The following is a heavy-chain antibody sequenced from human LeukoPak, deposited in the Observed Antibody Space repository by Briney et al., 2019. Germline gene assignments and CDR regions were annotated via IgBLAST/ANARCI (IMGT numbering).Heavy chain of an antibody. D-gene: IGHD2-15*01. J-gene: IGHJ5*02. Sequence: ASVKVSCKASGYSFTGYYMHWVRQAPAQGLEWMGWINPNSGGTNYAQKFQGRVTMTRDTSISTAYMELSRLRSDDTAVYYCARDRRILGWFDPWGQGTLVTVSS. V-gene: IGHV1-2*02. CDR2: INPNSGGT. CDR1: GYSFTGYY. CDR3: ARDRRILGWFDP.